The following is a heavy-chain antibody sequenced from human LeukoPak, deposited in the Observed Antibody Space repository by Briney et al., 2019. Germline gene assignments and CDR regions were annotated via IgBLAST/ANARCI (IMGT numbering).Heavy chain of an antibody. V-gene: IGHV1-2*02. CDR2: FHPSSGGA. D-gene: IGHD5-12*01. CDR3: AFKRIRGNPFDY. CDR1: AYTFSDYY. J-gene: IGHJ4*02. Sequence: WASVEVSCKASAYTFSDYYVHWVRQAPGQGLEWMGWFHPSSGGAGYAPKFQGRVIMTSDTSISTAYMHLTRLRFDDTAVYYCAFKRIRGNPFDYWGQGTLVTVSS.